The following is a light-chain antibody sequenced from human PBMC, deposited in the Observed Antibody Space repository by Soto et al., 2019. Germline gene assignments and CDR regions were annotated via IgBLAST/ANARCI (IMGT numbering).Light chain of an antibody. J-gene: IGKJ1*01. CDR2: CAS. V-gene: IGKV3-20*01. Sequence: EIVLTQSPGTLSLPPGERATLSCRASQSVSSSYLAWYQQKPGQAPRLLIYCASSRATGIPDRFSGSGSGTDFTLTLSRLEREDFAVDYCQQYGSPPWTFGQGTKVEIK. CDR3: QQYGSPPWT. CDR1: QSVSSSY.